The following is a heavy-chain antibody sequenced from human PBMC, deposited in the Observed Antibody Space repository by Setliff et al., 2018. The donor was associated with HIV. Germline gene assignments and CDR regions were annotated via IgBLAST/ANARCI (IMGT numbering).Heavy chain of an antibody. J-gene: IGHJ3*02. CDR3: ASLGQVYYDPAGNAFDI. D-gene: IGHD3-22*01. V-gene: IGHV1-2*02. CDR1: GYTFTYCS. Sequence: ASVKVSCKASGYTFTYCSLHWLQQAPGQGLEWMGGIIPIFGTANYAQKFQGRVTMTRDTSISTAYMELSRLRSDDTAVYYCASLGQVYYDPAGNAFDIWGQGTMVTVSS. CDR2: IIPIFGTA.